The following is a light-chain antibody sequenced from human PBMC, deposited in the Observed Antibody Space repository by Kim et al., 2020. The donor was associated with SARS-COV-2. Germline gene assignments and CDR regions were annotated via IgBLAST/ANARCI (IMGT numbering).Light chain of an antibody. Sequence: SSELTQDPAVSVALGQTVRITCQGDSLRSYYASWYQQKPGQAPVLVIYGKNNRPSGIPDRFSGSSSGNTASLTITGAQAEDEADYYCNYRASSGNHLVFG. CDR3: NYRASSGNHLV. CDR1: SLRSYY. V-gene: IGLV3-19*01. CDR2: GKN. J-gene: IGLJ2*01.